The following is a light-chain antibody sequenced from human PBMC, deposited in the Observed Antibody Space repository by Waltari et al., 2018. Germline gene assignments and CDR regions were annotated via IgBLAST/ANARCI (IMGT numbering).Light chain of an antibody. CDR1: QPVLYHANNKNY. Sequence: DIVMTQSPDSLAVSLGERATIHCKSSQPVLYHANNKNYLAWYQQKPGQPPKLLIYLASTRESGVPDRFSGSGSGTDFTLTISSLQAEDVAVYYCHQFYVAPHTFGQGTRLVIK. CDR3: HQFYVAPHT. J-gene: IGKJ2*01. CDR2: LAS. V-gene: IGKV4-1*01.